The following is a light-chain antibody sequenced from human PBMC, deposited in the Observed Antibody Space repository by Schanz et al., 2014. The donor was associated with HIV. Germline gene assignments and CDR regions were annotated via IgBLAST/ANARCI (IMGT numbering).Light chain of an antibody. V-gene: IGKV1-39*01. Sequence: DIQMTQSPASLSASLGARVTITCRASENVNTYVNWYQQKPGKAPHLLMYDGSTPQSGVPSRFSGRGSGTDFALTINSVQHEDSATYYCQQAYDPPFTFGGGTKVE. CDR3: QQAYDPPFT. CDR2: DGS. J-gene: IGKJ4*01. CDR1: ENVNTY.